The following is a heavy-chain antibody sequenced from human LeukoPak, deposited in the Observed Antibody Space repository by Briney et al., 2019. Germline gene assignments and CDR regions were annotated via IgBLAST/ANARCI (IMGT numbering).Heavy chain of an antibody. CDR1: GGSISSYY. J-gene: IGHJ4*02. CDR2: IYTSGST. Sequence: PSETLSLTCTASGGSISSYYWSWIRQPAGKGLEWIGRIYTSGSTNYNPSLKSRVTMSVDTSKNQFSLKLSSVTAADTAVYYCAGRLLWFGDQNPYFDYWGQGTLVTVSS. V-gene: IGHV4-4*07. CDR3: AGRLLWFGDQNPYFDY. D-gene: IGHD3-10*01.